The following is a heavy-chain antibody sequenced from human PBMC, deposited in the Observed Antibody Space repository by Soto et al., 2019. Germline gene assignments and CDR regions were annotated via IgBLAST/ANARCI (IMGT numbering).Heavy chain of an antibody. CDR3: ARDPSYYGMDV. CDR2: INAGNGNT. V-gene: IGHV1-3*01. Sequence: ASVTVSCQASGYTFTRYAMHWVRQAPGQRLEWMGWINAGNGNTKYSQKFQGRVTITRDTSASTAYMELSSLRSEDTAVYYCARDPSYYGMDVWGQGTTVTVSS. CDR1: GYTFTRYA. J-gene: IGHJ6*02.